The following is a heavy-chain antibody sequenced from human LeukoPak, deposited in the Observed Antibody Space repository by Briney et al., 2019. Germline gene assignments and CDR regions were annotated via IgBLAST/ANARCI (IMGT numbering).Heavy chain of an antibody. CDR2: IYPGDSDT. CDR3: ARLNAGGSSKLDY. V-gene: IGHV5-51*01. Sequence: GGSLRLSCAASGFTLNNDAMSWVRQMPGKGLEWMGIIYPGDSDTRYSPSFQGQVTISADKSISTAYLQWSSLKASDTAMYYCARLNAGGSSKLDYWGQGTLVTVSS. J-gene: IGHJ4*02. CDR1: GFTLNNDA. D-gene: IGHD3-16*01.